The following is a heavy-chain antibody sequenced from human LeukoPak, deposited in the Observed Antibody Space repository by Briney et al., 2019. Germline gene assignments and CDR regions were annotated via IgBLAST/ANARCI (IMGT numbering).Heavy chain of an antibody. J-gene: IGHJ4*02. CDR3: ARVGRDGYNWTFDY. CDR2: INHSGST. CDR1: GGSFSGYY. V-gene: IGHV4-34*01. Sequence: SETLSLTCAVYGGSFSGYYWSWIRQPPGKGLEWIGEINHSGSTNYNPSLKGRVTISVDTSKNQFSLKLSSVTAADTAVYYCARVGRDGYNWTFDYWGQGTLVTVSS. D-gene: IGHD5-24*01.